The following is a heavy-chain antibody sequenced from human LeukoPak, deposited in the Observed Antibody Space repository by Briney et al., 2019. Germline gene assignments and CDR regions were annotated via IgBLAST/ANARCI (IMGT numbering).Heavy chain of an antibody. J-gene: IGHJ4*02. CDR3: ARGVPPYSNYPFDY. CDR2: IYHSGST. Sequence: SETLSLTCTVSGGSISSDYWSWVRQPPGKELEWIGYIYHSGSTNYNPSLKSRVTISVDTTKNRFSLRQSSVTAADTAVYYCARGVPPYSNYPFDYWGQGKLVIVSS. V-gene: IGHV4-59*01. CDR1: GGSISSDY. D-gene: IGHD4-11*01.